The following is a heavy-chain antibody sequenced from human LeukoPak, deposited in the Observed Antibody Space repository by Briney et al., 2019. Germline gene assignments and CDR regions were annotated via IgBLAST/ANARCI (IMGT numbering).Heavy chain of an antibody. V-gene: IGHV1-2*02. CDR2: INPNSGGT. Sequence: RASVKVSCKASGYTFTGYYMHWVRQAPGQGLEWMGWINPNSGGTNYAQKFQGRVTMTRDTSISTAYMVLSRLRSDDTAVYYCARADPFYDSSGYHYAFDIWGQGTMVTVSS. CDR3: ARADPFYDSSGYHYAFDI. J-gene: IGHJ3*02. CDR1: GYTFTGYY. D-gene: IGHD3-22*01.